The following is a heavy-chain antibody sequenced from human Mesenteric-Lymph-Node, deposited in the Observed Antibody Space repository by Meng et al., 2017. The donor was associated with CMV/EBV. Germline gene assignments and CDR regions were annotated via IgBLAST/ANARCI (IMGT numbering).Heavy chain of an antibody. CDR3: ARDRDCSGGSCYSDY. J-gene: IGHJ4*02. D-gene: IGHD2-15*01. Sequence: GESLKISCAASGFTFSSYGMHWVRQAPGKGLEWVAFIRYDGSNKYYADSVKGRFTISRDNSKNTLYLQMNSLRAEDTAVYYCARDRDCSGGSCYSDYWGQGTLVTVSS. V-gene: IGHV3-30*02. CDR1: GFTFSSYG. CDR2: IRYDGSNK.